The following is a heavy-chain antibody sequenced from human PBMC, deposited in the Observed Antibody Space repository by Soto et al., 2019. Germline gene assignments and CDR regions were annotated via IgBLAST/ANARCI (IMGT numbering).Heavy chain of an antibody. D-gene: IGHD4-17*01. J-gene: IGHJ2*01. CDR1: GLTFRNSG. Sequence: QVQLVESGGGVVQPGRALRLYCAASGLTFRNSGIHCFRQSPGKGLGWVAVIWYDGSKEYSADSVKDRFTISRDNCKNALSLQMNSLRVEATAVYYWATDRRARCVDLWGRGTLVTVSS. CDR2: IWYDGSKE. V-gene: IGHV3-33*03. CDR3: ATDRRARCVDL.